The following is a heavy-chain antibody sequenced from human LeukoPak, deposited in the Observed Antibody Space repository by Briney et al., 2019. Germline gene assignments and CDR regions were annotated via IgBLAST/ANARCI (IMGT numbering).Heavy chain of an antibody. CDR2: INHSGST. D-gene: IGHD6-19*01. Sequence: SETLSLTCAVYGGSFSGYYWSWIRQPPGKGLEWIGEINHSGSTNYNPSLKSRVTISVDTSKNQFSLKLSSVTAADTAVYYCARGYSSGWYDAFHIWGQGTMVTVSS. J-gene: IGHJ3*02. CDR1: GGSFSGYY. V-gene: IGHV4-34*01. CDR3: ARGYSSGWYDAFHI.